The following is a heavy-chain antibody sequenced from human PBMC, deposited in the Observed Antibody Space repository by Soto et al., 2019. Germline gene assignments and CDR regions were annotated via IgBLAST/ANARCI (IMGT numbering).Heavy chain of an antibody. Sequence: PSETLSLTCAVSGDSFSNTNWWSWVRQPPGKGLEWIGEIYHSGSTNYNPSLRSRVTISLDKSKNQFSLNLTSVTAADTAFYYCAKPYLRRLRFVETHWGQGTLVTVSS. J-gene: IGHJ4*02. D-gene: IGHD3-3*01. CDR3: AKPYLRRLRFVETH. CDR2: IYHSGST. CDR1: GDSFSNTNW. V-gene: IGHV4-4*02.